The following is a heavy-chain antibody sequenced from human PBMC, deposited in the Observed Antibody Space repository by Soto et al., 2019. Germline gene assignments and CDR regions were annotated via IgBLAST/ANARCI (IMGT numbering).Heavy chain of an antibody. V-gene: IGHV3-30-3*01. CDR2: ISHDGSNK. D-gene: IGHD3-3*01. CDR1: GFTFRSFA. Sequence: PGESLKISCAASGFTFRSFAMHWVRQAPGKGLECVAVISHDGSNKFYRDYLKGRFTISRDNSKNTLYLQINSLRDEDTAVYYCAGAARGFWSGPSYYYYYDTDVWGKGTTVTVSS. J-gene: IGHJ6*03. CDR3: AGAARGFWSGPSYYYYYDTDV.